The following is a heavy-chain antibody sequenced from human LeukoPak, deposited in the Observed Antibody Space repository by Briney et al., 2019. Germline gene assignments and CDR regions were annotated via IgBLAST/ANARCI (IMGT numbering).Heavy chain of an antibody. CDR1: GGSIGSYY. J-gene: IGHJ3*02. CDR3: ARGDYGGKHDAFDI. D-gene: IGHD4-23*01. CDR2: IYYSGST. Sequence: SETLSLTCTVSGGSIGSYYWSWIRQPPGKGLERIGYIYYSGSTNYNPSLKSRVTISVDTSKNQFSLKLSSVTAADTAVYYCARGDYGGKHDAFDIWGQGTMVTVSS. V-gene: IGHV4-59*01.